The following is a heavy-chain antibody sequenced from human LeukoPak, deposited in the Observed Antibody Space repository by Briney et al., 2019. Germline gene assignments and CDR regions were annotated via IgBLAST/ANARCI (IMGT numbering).Heavy chain of an antibody. D-gene: IGHD2-21*01. CDR1: GGSISSYH. CDR2: FYTSGTP. J-gene: IGHJ4*02. Sequence: SETLSFTCTVSGGSISSYHWSWIRQPAGKGLEWIGRFYTSGTPIYNPSLKSRVTILVDTSRNQFSLKLTSVTAADTAVYYCARGGIPDYWGQGILVTVSS. CDR3: ARGGIPDY. V-gene: IGHV4-4*07.